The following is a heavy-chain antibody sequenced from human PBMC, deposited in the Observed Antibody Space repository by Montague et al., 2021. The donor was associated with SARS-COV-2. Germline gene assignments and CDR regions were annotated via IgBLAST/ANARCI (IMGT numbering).Heavy chain of an antibody. V-gene: IGHV4-39*07. D-gene: IGHD3-22*01. Sequence: SETLSLTCTVSGGSIISSDHYWAWIRQPPGGALEWIGNIFYSGTTYYNLSLQSRVTISIDTSKNQFSLKVTSVVAADTAVYYCASARITMIVVVDAFDIWGQGTMVTVSS. J-gene: IGHJ3*02. CDR2: IFYSGTT. CDR1: GGSIISSDHY. CDR3: ASARITMIVVVDAFDI.